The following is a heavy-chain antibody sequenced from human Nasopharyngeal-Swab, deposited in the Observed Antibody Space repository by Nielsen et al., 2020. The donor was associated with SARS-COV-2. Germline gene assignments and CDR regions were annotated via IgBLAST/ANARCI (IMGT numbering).Heavy chain of an antibody. Sequence: SETLSLTCTVSGGFISAYYWTWIRQSPGEGLEWIGSNCNSGSTSYSSSLKTRVTISVDTSKSRFSLKLSSVTAADTAMYYCARALPGLMAFDIWGQGTMVTVSS. J-gene: IGHJ3*02. V-gene: IGHV4-59*01. CDR2: NCNSGST. CDR1: GGFISAYY. CDR3: ARALPGLMAFDI.